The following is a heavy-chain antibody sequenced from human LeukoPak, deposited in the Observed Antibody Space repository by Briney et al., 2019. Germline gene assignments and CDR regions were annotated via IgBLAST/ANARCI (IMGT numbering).Heavy chain of an antibody. CDR2: ISGSGGST. J-gene: IGHJ6*02. Sequence: GGSLRLSCAASGFTFSGYAMSWVRQAPGKGLEWVSAISGSGGSTNYADSVKGRFTISRDNSKNTLYLQMNSLRAEDTAVYYCARDAVVGITIFGVVISSGMDVWGQGTTVTVSS. CDR3: ARDAVVGITIFGVVISSGMDV. CDR1: GFTFSGYA. D-gene: IGHD3-3*01. V-gene: IGHV3-23*01.